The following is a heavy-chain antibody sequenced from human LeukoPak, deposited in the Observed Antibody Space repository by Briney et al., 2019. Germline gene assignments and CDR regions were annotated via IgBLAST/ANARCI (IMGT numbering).Heavy chain of an antibody. CDR2: IYPGDSET. Sequence: GESLKISCKGSGYSFTSYWIGWVREMPGKGLEWMGIIYPGDSETRYSPSFQGQVTISADKSISTAYLQWSSLKASDTAMYYCARRRTMATIGAFDIWGQGTIVTVSS. CDR3: ARRRTMATIGAFDI. V-gene: IGHV5-51*01. D-gene: IGHD5-24*01. CDR1: GYSFTSYW. J-gene: IGHJ3*02.